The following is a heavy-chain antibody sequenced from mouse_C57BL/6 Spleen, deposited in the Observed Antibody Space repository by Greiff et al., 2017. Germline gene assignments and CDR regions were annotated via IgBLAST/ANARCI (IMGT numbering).Heavy chain of an antibody. V-gene: IGHV1-26*01. J-gene: IGHJ4*01. CDR3: AHDPSYAMDY. Sequence: VQLQQSGPELVKPGASVKISCKASGYTFTDYYMNWVKQSHGKSLEWIGDINPNNGGTSYNQKFKGKATLTVDKSSSTAYMELRSLTSEDSAVYYCAHDPSYAMDYWGQGTSVTVSS. CDR1: GYTFTDYY. CDR2: INPNNGGT.